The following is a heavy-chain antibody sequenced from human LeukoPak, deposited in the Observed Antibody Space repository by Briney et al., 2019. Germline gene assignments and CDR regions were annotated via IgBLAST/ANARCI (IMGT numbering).Heavy chain of an antibody. CDR1: GFTFSSYA. D-gene: IGHD2-2*02. J-gene: IGHJ6*03. CDR2: LSGSGIST. V-gene: IGHV3-23*01. Sequence: GGSLRLSCAASGFTFSSYAMSWVRQAPGKGLEWVSALSGSGISTYYADSVRGRFTISRDNSKNTLYLQMNSLRAEDTALYYCARLGPAAIGYYYYMDVWGKGTTVTVSS. CDR3: ARLGPAAIGYYYYMDV.